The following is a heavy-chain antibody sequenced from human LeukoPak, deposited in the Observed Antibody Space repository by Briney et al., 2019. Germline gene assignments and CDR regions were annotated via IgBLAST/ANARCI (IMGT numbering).Heavy chain of an antibody. J-gene: IGHJ4*02. D-gene: IGHD2-15*01. CDR3: AKGHRVPWYEALYYFDY. V-gene: IGHV3-23*01. CDR2: ISGSGGSA. Sequence: GGSLRLSCAASGFTFSSDAMSWVRQAPGKGLEWVSAISGSGGSAYYADSVKGRFTISRDNSKNTLYLQMNSLRAEDTAVYYCAKGHRVPWYEALYYFDYWGQGTLVTVSS. CDR1: GFTFSSDA.